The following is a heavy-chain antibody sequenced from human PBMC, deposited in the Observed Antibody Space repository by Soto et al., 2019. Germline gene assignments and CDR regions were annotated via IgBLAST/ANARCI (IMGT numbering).Heavy chain of an antibody. V-gene: IGHV1-18*01. D-gene: IGHD3-3*01. Sequence: ASVKVSCKASGYTFTSYGISWVRQAPGQGLEWMGWISAYNGNTNYAQKLQGRVTMTTDTSTSTAYMELRSLGSDDTAVYYCAREVRTYDFWSGYHHDAFDIWGQGTMVTVSS. CDR2: ISAYNGNT. CDR1: GYTFTSYG. CDR3: AREVRTYDFWSGYHHDAFDI. J-gene: IGHJ3*02.